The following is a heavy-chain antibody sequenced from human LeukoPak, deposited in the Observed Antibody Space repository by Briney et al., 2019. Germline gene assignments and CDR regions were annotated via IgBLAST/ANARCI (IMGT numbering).Heavy chain of an antibody. CDR2: IYYTGT. D-gene: IGHD7-27*01. J-gene: IGHJ4*02. CDR3: ASRKLGNDY. Sequence: SDTLSLTCTVSGGSVTDYYWSWIRQSPGKGLEWIGYIYYTGTSSNPSRKSRVSISTDTSKNHFYLNLSSVTAADTAVYHCASRKLGNDYWGQGTLVTVSS. V-gene: IGHV4-59*02. CDR1: GGSVTDYY.